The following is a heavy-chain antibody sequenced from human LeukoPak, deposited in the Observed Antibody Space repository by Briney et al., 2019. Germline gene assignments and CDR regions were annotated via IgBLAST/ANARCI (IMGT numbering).Heavy chain of an antibody. Sequence: SETLSLTCTVSGVSISSYYWTWIRQPPGKGLEWIGSIHYSGSTYYNPSLKSRVTISVVTSKNHFSLKLSSVTAADTAVYYCASSYDFWSGTSWGQGTLVTVSS. J-gene: IGHJ5*02. CDR1: GVSISSYY. CDR3: ASSYDFWSGTS. V-gene: IGHV4-39*07. CDR2: IHYSGST. D-gene: IGHD3-3*01.